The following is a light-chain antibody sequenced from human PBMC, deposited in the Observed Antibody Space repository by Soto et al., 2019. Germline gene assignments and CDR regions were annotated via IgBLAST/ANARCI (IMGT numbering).Light chain of an antibody. CDR3: QQYGSSSMKFT. V-gene: IGKV3-20*01. J-gene: IGKJ3*01. CDR1: QSVSSSD. Sequence: EIVLTQSPGTLSLSPGERATLSCRASQSVSSSDLAWYQQKPGQAPRLLIYGASSRATGIPDRFSGSGSGTDFTLTISRLEPADFAVYYCQQYGSSSMKFTFGPGTKVDIK. CDR2: GAS.